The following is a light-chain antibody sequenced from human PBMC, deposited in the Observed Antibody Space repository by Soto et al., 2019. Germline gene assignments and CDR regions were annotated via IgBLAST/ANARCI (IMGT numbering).Light chain of an antibody. V-gene: IGKV1-9*01. J-gene: IGKJ4*01. CDR3: QQLNSYPT. Sequence: IQVTQSPSSLSASVGDRITITCRASQGMSSYLAWHQQKPGKAPKLLIYAAYTLQSGVPSRFSGSGSGTDFTLNISSLQPEDFAAYYCQQLNSYPTFGGGTKVEIK. CDR1: QGMSSY. CDR2: AAY.